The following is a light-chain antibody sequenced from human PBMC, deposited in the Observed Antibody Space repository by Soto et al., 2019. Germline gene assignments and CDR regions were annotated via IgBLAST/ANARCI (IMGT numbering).Light chain of an antibody. Sequence: DIQLTQSPSFLSASVGDRVTVTCRASQGISSYLAWYQQKPGKAPKLLIYAASTLQSGVPSRFSGSGSGTEFTLTISSLQPEDFATYYCQQLNSNPYTFGQGPKLEIK. J-gene: IGKJ2*01. CDR1: QGISSY. CDR3: QQLNSNPYT. V-gene: IGKV1-9*01. CDR2: AAS.